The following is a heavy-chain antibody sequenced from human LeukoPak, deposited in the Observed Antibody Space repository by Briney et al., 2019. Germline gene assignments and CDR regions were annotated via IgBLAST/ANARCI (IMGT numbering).Heavy chain of an antibody. CDR2: IGGRGGST. CDR1: GFVFSDYT. V-gene: IGHV3-23*01. D-gene: IGHD6-6*01. Sequence: GESLRLSCAGSGFVFSDYTMTWVRQAPGKGLEWVSAIGGRGGSTYYADSVKGRVTISRDNSKNTLYLQMNSLRAEDTAVYYCARSGEVSSIAARPQYYYYYYGMDVWGQGTTVTVSS. J-gene: IGHJ6*02. CDR3: ARSGEVSSIAARPQYYYYYYGMDV.